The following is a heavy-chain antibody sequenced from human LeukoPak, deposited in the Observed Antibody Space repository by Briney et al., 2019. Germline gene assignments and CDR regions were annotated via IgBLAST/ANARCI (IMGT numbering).Heavy chain of an antibody. Sequence: LSGGSLRLSCAASGFTFGDYGMSWVRQAPGKGLEWVSGINWNGDNTNYADSLKGRFTISRDNAKNSLYLQMNSLRAEDTALYYCARGSTHYDVLTGYHYYFDYWGQGTLVTVSS. J-gene: IGHJ4*02. CDR2: INWNGDNT. CDR3: ARGSTHYDVLTGYHYYFDY. CDR1: GFTFGDYG. D-gene: IGHD3-9*01. V-gene: IGHV3-20*04.